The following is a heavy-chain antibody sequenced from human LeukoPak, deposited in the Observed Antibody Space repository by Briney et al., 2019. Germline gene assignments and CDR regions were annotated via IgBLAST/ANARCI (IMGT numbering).Heavy chain of an antibody. J-gene: IGHJ5*02. D-gene: IGHD6-19*01. CDR1: GGSISSSSYY. CDR3: ARGSSGWYSELNWFDP. CDR2: IYYSGSA. V-gene: IGHV4-39*01. Sequence: SETLSLTCTVSGGSISSSSYYWGGIRQPPGKGLEWIGSIYYSGSAFYNPSLKSRVTIYVDTSKNQISLRLSSVTAADTAVYYCARGSSGWYSELNWFDPWGQGTLVTVSS.